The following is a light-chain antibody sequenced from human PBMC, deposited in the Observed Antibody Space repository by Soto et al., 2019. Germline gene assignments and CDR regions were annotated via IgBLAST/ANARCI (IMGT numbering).Light chain of an antibody. Sequence: DIQMTQSPSTLSASVGDRVTITCRASQSISSWLDWYQQKPGKAPKLLIYDAASLEGGVPSLFSGSGAGTEFALTISNLQPDDFATYYSQQNKSYLYTFGQGTKLEIK. CDR1: QSISSW. CDR2: DAA. V-gene: IGKV1-5*01. CDR3: QQNKSYLYT. J-gene: IGKJ2*01.